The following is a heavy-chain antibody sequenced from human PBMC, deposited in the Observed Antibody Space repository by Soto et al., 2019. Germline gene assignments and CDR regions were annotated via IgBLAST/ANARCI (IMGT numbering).Heavy chain of an antibody. J-gene: IGHJ5*02. CDR1: GGSISNGGYS. Sequence: SETLSLTCAVSGGSISNGGYSWSWIRQPPGKGLEWIGYIYHSGSTYYNPSLKSRVAISVDRSKNQFSLKLSSVTAADTAVYYCARVFSDSSSFFDPWGQGTLVTVSS. V-gene: IGHV4-30-2*01. D-gene: IGHD6-13*01. CDR2: IYHSGST. CDR3: ARVFSDSSSFFDP.